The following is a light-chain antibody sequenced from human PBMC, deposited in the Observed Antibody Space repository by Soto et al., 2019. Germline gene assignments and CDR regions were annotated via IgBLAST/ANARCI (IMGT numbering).Light chain of an antibody. Sequence: QSALTQPRSVSGSPGQSVTISCTGTSSDFGAYNYVSWYQQHPAKAPNLMIYDVSKRPSGVPDRFSGSKSGNTASLTISGLQAEDEGDYYWCSYTKRAYVFGTGTKVTV. J-gene: IGLJ1*01. CDR3: CSYTKRAYV. V-gene: IGLV2-11*01. CDR1: SSDFGAYNY. CDR2: DVS.